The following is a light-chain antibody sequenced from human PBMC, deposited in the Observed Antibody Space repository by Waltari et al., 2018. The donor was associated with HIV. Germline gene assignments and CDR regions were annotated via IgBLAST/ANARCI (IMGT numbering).Light chain of an antibody. Sequence: DIVMTQSPLSLPVTPGGPASISCRSSQSLLHSNGYNYLDWYLQKPGQSPQLLIYLGSNRASGVPDRFSGSGSGTDFTLKIGRVEAEDVGVYYCMQALQTPPSFGQGTKLEIK. CDR1: QSLLHSNGYNY. CDR3: MQALQTPPS. CDR2: LGS. V-gene: IGKV2-28*01. J-gene: IGKJ2*01.